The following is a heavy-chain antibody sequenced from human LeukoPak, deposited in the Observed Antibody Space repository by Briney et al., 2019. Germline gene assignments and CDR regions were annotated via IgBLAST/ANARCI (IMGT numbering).Heavy chain of an antibody. CDR1: GGSISSYY. Sequence: PSETLSLTCTVSGGSISSYYWSWIRQPPGKGQEWIGYFYYSGSSNYSPSLKSRVTISGDTSKNQFSLKLSSVTAADTAIYYCARVSPAVGAFDIWGRWTMVTVSS. D-gene: IGHD6-13*01. V-gene: IGHV4-59*01. CDR3: ARVSPAVGAFDI. J-gene: IGHJ3*02. CDR2: FYYSGSS.